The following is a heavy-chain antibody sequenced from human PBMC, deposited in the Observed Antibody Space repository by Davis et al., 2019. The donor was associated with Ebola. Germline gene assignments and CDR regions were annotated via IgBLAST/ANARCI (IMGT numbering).Heavy chain of an antibody. CDR3: ARVDYDFWSGYYTGNWFGP. J-gene: IGHJ5*02. V-gene: IGHV4-59*01. CDR1: GGSISSYY. CDR2: IYYSGST. Sequence: MPSETLSLTCTVSGGSISSYYWSWIRQPPGKGLEWIGYIYYSGSTNYNPSLKSRVTISVDTSKNQFSLKLSSVTAADTAVYYCARVDYDFWSGYYTGNWFGPWGQGTLVTVSS. D-gene: IGHD3-3*01.